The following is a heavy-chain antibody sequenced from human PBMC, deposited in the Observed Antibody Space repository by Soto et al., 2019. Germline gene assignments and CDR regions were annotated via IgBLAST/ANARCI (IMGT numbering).Heavy chain of an antibody. CDR2: ISYDGNNK. J-gene: IGHJ6*02. V-gene: IGHV3-30*04. D-gene: IGHD2-2*01. Sequence: QVQLVESGGGVVQPGRSLRLSSAAYGFSFSNYAMHWVRKAPGKGLEWVAIISYDGNNKYNADSVKGRFTISRDNSKNTLYLQMNSLRAEDTAVYYCARDRVCTSATCGEFDYYYYYGMDVWGQGTTVTVSS. CDR3: ARDRVCTSATCGEFDYYYYYGMDV. CDR1: GFSFSNYA.